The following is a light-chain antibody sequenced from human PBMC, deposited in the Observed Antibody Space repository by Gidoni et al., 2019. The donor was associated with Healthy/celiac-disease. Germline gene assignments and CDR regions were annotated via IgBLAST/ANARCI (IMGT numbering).Light chain of an antibody. CDR3: QQSYNTPLA. J-gene: IGKJ3*01. CDR2: AAS. Sequence: DIQMTQSPSSLSASVGDRVTITCRASQSISNYLNWYQQKPGKAPKLLIYAASSLQSGVPSRFSGSGSWTDFTLTISSLQPEDFATYYCQQSYNTPLAFGPGTKVDIK. CDR1: QSISNY. V-gene: IGKV1-39*01.